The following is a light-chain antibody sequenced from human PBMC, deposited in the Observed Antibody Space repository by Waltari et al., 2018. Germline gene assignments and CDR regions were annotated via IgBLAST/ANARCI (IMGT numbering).Light chain of an antibody. V-gene: IGLV3-19*01. CDR2: GKN. Sequence: SSELTQDPAVSVALGQTVRITCQGDSLRTYYVSWFHQKPGQAPALVIYGKNNRPSGIPDRFSASSSGTTASLNIIGAQAEDEADYYCHSRYYSGSVLIGSGTKLTVV. CDR3: HSRYYSGSVL. CDR1: SLRTYY. J-gene: IGLJ2*01.